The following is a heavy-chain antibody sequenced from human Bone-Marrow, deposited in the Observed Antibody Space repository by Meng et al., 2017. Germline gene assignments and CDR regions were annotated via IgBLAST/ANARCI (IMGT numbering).Heavy chain of an antibody. V-gene: IGHV1-2*06. Sequence: ASVKVSCKASGYMFTVYYMHWVRQAPGQGLEWMGRINPNTGDANYAQKFQGRVTMSRDTSITTIYMELSRLRSDDTAMYYCARDEDISAAGKLFGDYWGQGTLVTVSS. CDR3: ARDEDISAAGKLFGDY. J-gene: IGHJ4*02. D-gene: IGHD6-25*01. CDR2: INPNTGDA. CDR1: GYMFTVYY.